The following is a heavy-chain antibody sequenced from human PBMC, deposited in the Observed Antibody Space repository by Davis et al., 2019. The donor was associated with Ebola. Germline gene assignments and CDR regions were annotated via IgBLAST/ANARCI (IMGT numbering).Heavy chain of an antibody. CDR2: IYYSGST. D-gene: IGHD5-18*01. V-gene: IGHV4-39*07. Sequence: SETLSLTCTVSGGSISSSSYYWGWIRQPPGKGLEWIGSIYYSGSTNYNPSLKSRVTISVDTSKNQFSLKLSSVTAADTAVYYCAREVRGYSYGYGDYYYYGMDVWGQGTTVTVSS. CDR3: AREVRGYSYGYGDYYYYGMDV. J-gene: IGHJ6*02. CDR1: GGSISSSSYY.